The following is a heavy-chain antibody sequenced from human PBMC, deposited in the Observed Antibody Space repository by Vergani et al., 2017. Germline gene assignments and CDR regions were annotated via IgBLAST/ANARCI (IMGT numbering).Heavy chain of an antibody. CDR2: VDPEDGET. CDR3: ATPQTVTTGGMEV. J-gene: IGHJ6*02. Sequence: EVQLVQSGAEVKKPGATMKISCKVSGYTFTDHYMHWVKQAPGKGLEWMGLVDPEDGETIYAEKFKGRVTIAADTSTDTALFELGSLRSEDTGVYYCATPQTVTTGGMEVWGRGTTVIVSS. D-gene: IGHD4-17*01. V-gene: IGHV1-69-2*01. CDR1: GYTFTDHY.